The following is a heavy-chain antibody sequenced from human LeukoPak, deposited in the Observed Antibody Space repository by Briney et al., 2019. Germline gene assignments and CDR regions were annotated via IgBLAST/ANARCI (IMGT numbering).Heavy chain of an antibody. J-gene: IGHJ4*02. CDR2: IHYSGST. Sequence: SETLSLTCAVSGGSTSSNYWSWFRQPPGKGLEWIGYIHYSGSTNYNPSLKSRVTISLDTSKNQFSLKLGSVTAADTAVYHCARAVYSLYYFDSWGQGTLVTVSS. D-gene: IGHD4-11*01. CDR3: ARAVYSLYYFDS. CDR1: GGSTSSNY. V-gene: IGHV4-59*01.